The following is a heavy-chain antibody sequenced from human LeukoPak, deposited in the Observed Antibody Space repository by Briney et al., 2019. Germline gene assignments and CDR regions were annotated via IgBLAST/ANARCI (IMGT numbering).Heavy chain of an antibody. CDR1: GGSISSGSYY. V-gene: IGHV4-61*02. CDR3: ATLDYYDSSGRLVGAFDI. CDR2: IYTSGST. Sequence: SETLSLTCTVSGGSISSGSYYWSWIRQPAGKGLEWIGRIYTSGSTNYNPSLKSRVTISVDTSKNQFSLKLSSVTAADTAVYYCATLDYYDSSGRLVGAFDIWGQGTMVTVSS. J-gene: IGHJ3*02. D-gene: IGHD3-22*01.